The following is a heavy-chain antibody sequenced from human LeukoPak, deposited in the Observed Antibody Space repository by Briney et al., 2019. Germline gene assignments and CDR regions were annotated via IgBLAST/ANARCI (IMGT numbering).Heavy chain of an antibody. Sequence: GGSLRLSCAASGFTVSSNYMSWVRQAPGEGLEWVSVIYSGGSTYYADSVKGRSTISRDNSKNTLYIQMNSLRAEDTAVYYCARGGVTTVVRGDYFYYWGQGTLVTVSS. V-gene: IGHV3-66*01. CDR3: ARGGVTTVVRGDYFYY. CDR1: GFTVSSNY. CDR2: IYSGGST. J-gene: IGHJ4*02. D-gene: IGHD4-23*01.